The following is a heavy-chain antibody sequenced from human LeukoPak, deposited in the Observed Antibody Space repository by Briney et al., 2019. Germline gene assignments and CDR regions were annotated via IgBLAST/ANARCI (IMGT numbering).Heavy chain of an antibody. J-gene: IGHJ4*02. CDR2: INPSGGST. D-gene: IGHD3-22*01. CDR3: ARGGPITMIVVVNPPDY. V-gene: IGHV1-46*01. Sequence: ASVKVSCKASGCTFTSHYMHWVRQAPGQGLEWMGIINPSGGSTSYAQKFQGRVTMTRDTSTSTVYMELSSLRSEDTAVYYCARGGPITMIVVVNPPDYWGQGTLVTVSS. CDR1: GCTFTSHY.